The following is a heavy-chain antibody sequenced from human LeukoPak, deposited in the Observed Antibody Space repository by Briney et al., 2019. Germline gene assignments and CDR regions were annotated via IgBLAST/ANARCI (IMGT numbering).Heavy chain of an antibody. D-gene: IGHD6-13*01. V-gene: IGHV4-38-2*02. CDR2: IYHSGST. J-gene: IGHJ6*03. CDR1: GYSISSDYY. CDR3: ARGRVSSSTWYSTYYYFYMDV. Sequence: SETLSLTCTVSGYSISSDYYWGWIRQPPGKGLEWIGNIYHSGSTYYNPSLNSRVTISRDTSKNHFSLELSSATAADTAVYFCARGRVSSSTWYSTYYYFYMDVWGKGTTVTVSS.